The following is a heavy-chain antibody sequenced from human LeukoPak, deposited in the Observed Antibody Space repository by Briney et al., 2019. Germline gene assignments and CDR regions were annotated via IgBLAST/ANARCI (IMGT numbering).Heavy chain of an antibody. CDR3: ARRDYSSSWYRWWFDP. V-gene: IGHV4-34*01. CDR2: INHSGST. CDR1: GGSISSYY. J-gene: IGHJ5*02. D-gene: IGHD6-13*01. Sequence: SETLSLTCTVSGGSISSYYWSWIRQPPGKGLEWIGEINHSGSTNYNPSLKSRVTISVDTSKNQFSLKLSSVTAADTAVYYCARRDYSSSWYRWWFDPWGQGTLVTVSS.